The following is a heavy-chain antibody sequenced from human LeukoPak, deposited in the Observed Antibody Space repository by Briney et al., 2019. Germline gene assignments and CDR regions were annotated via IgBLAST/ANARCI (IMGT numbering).Heavy chain of an antibody. CDR1: GYTFTSYG. V-gene: IGHV1-18*01. D-gene: IGHD3-3*01. CDR2: ISAYNGNT. Sequence: ASVKVSCKASGYTFTSYGISWVRQAPGQGLEWMGWISAYNGNTNYAQELQGRVTMTTDTSTSTAYMELRSLRSDDTAVYYCARDQDYDFWSGPGFDYWGQGTLVTVSS. J-gene: IGHJ4*02. CDR3: ARDQDYDFWSGPGFDY.